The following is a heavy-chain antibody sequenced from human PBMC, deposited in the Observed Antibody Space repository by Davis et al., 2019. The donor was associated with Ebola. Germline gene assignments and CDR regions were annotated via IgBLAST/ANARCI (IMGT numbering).Heavy chain of an antibody. V-gene: IGHV3-21*01. Sequence: GGSLRPSCAASGITFSSYSMNWVRQAPGKGLEWVSSISSSSSYIYYADSVKGRFTISRDNAKNSLYLQMNSLRAEDTAVYYCARRGSSWYLLGMDVWGKGTTVTVSS. D-gene: IGHD6-13*01. J-gene: IGHJ6*04. CDR2: ISSSSSYI. CDR1: GITFSSYS. CDR3: ARRGSSWYLLGMDV.